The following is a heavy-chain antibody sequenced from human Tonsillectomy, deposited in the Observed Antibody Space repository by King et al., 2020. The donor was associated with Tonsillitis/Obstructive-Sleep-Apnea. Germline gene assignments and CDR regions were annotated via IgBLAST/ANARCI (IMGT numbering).Heavy chain of an antibody. Sequence: QLVQSGAEVKKPGSSVKVSCKASGGTFSSYAISWVRQAPGQGLEWMGGIIPIFGTANYAQMFQGRVTITADESTSTAYMELSSLRSEDTAVYYCARDPHYYDSSGYHHYFDYWGQGTLVTVSS. CDR3: ARDPHYYDSSGYHHYFDY. CDR2: IIPIFGTA. D-gene: IGHD3-22*01. V-gene: IGHV1-69*01. CDR1: GGTFSSYA. J-gene: IGHJ4*02.